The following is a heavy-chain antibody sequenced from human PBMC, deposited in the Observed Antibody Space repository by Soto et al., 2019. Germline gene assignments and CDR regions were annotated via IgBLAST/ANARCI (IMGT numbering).Heavy chain of an antibody. Sequence: SETLSLTCAVSGGSLSDYYWPWIRQSPGKGLEWIGEIHPSGSTNYNPSLRSRVTISVDTSKNQVSLKLTSLTAADTAVYYCAGGRDEYKLGNVWGHGTTVTVSS. D-gene: IGHD1-1*01. CDR2: IHPSGST. V-gene: IGHV4-34*01. J-gene: IGHJ6*02. CDR1: GGSLSDYY. CDR3: AGGRDEYKLGNV.